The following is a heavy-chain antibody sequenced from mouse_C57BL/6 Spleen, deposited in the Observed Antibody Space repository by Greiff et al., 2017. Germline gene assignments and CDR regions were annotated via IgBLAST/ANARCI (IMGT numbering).Heavy chain of an antibody. J-gene: IGHJ1*03. Sequence: EVQVVESGGDLVKPGGSLKLSCAASGFTFSSYGMPWVRQTPDKRLEWVATISSGGSYTYYPDSVKGRFTISRDNAKNTLYLQMSSLKSEDTAMYCCARHPYPVGGTGTTVTVSS. CDR1: GFTFSSYG. D-gene: IGHD2-10*01. CDR3: ARHPYPV. V-gene: IGHV5-6*01. CDR2: ISSGGSYT.